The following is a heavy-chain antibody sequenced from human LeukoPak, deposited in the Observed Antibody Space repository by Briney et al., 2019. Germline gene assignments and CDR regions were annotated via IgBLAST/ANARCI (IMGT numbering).Heavy chain of an antibody. CDR3: ARGGEAAAASHYYYYMDV. CDR1: GYTFTSYD. D-gene: IGHD6-13*01. V-gene: IGHV1-8*01. J-gene: IGHJ6*03. Sequence: ASVKVSCKASGYTFTSYDINWVRQATGQGLEWMGWMNPNSGNTGYAQKFQGRVTMTRNTSISTAYMELSSLRSEDTAVYYCARGGEAAAASHYYYYMDVWGKGTTVTVSS. CDR2: MNPNSGNT.